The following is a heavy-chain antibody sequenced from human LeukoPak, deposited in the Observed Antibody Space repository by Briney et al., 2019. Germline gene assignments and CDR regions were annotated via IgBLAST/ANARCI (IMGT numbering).Heavy chain of an antibody. D-gene: IGHD6-13*01. CDR1: GFTFSSYA. V-gene: IGHV3-30-3*01. J-gene: IGHJ4*02. CDR2: ISYDGSNK. Sequence: GGSLRLSCAASGFTFSSYAIHWVRQAPGKGLEWVAVISYDGSNKYYADSVKGRFTISRDNSKNTLNLQMDSLRAEDTAVYYCATSTLAAARTFGYSFDCWGQGTLVTVSS. CDR3: ATSTLAAARTFGYSFDC.